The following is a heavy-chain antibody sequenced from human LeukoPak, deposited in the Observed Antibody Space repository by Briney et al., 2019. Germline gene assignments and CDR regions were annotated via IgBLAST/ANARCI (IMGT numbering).Heavy chain of an antibody. D-gene: IGHD3-3*01. CDR1: GFTFSSYA. CDR2: ISYDGSNK. J-gene: IGHJ6*02. V-gene: IGHV3-30-3*01. CDR3: AREENSYYDFWSGRLGMDV. Sequence: LTGGSLRLSCAASGFTFSSYAMHWVRQAPGKGLEWVAVISYDGSNKYYADSVKGRFTISRDNSKNTLYLQMNSLRAEDTAVYYCAREENSYYDFWSGRLGMDVWGQGTTVTASS.